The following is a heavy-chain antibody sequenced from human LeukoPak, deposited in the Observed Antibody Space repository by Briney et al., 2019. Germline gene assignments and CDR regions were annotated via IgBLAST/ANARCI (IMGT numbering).Heavy chain of an antibody. Sequence: ASVKVSCKASGGTFSSYAISWVRQAPGHGLEWMGRISPIFGIANYAQKFQGRVTITADKSTSTAYMELSSLRSEDTAVYYCATPRIYCGGDCYPDAFDIWGQGTMVTVSS. CDR3: ATPRIYCGGDCYPDAFDI. D-gene: IGHD2-21*02. CDR2: ISPIFGIA. J-gene: IGHJ3*02. V-gene: IGHV1-69*04. CDR1: GGTFSSYA.